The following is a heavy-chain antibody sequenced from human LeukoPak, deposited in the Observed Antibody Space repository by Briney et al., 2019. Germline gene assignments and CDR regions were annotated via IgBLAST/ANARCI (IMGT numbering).Heavy chain of an antibody. D-gene: IGHD2-2*01. CDR1: GGSISSSSYY. CDR3: ARAVVPAAINWFDP. V-gene: IGHV4-61*02. Sequence: PSETLSLTCTVSGGSISSSSYYWSWIRQPAGKGLEWIGRIYTSGSTNYNPSLKSRVTISVDTSKNQFSPKLSSVTAADTAVYYCARAVVPAAINWFDPWGQGTLVTVSS. CDR2: IYTSGST. J-gene: IGHJ5*02.